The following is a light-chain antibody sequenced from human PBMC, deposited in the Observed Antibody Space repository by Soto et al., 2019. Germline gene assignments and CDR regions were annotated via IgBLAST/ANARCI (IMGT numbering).Light chain of an antibody. V-gene: IGKV3-15*01. Sequence: EIVMTQSPATLSVSPGERATLSCRASQSVSSNLAWYQQKPGQAPRLLIYGASTRATGIPARFSGSGSETEFTLTISSLQSEDFALYYCQQRSNWPPEITFGQGTRLEIK. CDR1: QSVSSN. CDR3: QQRSNWPPEIT. J-gene: IGKJ5*01. CDR2: GAS.